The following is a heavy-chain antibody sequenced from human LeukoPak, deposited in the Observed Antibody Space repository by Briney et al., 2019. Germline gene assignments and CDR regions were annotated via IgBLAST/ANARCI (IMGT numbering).Heavy chain of an antibody. D-gene: IGHD3-10*01. Sequence: SETLSLTCTVSGGSISSYYWSWIRQPPGKGLEWIGEINHSGSTNYNPSLKSRVTISVDTSKNQSSLKLSSVTAADTAVYYCARGMVRGVTTSENWFDPWGQGTLVTVSS. CDR1: GGSISSYY. V-gene: IGHV4-34*01. CDR2: INHSGST. CDR3: ARGMVRGVTTSENWFDP. J-gene: IGHJ5*02.